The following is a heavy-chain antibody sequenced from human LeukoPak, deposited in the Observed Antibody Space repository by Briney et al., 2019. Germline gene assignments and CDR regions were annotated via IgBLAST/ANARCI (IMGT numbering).Heavy chain of an antibody. Sequence: SGPTLVNPTQTLTLTCTFSGFSLSTSGVGVGWIRQPPGKALEWLALLYWSDDKRYSPSLKSRLTITKDTSKNQVVLTTTNMDPVDTATYYCAHVSYSGSYYGFDYWGQGALVTVSS. CDR3: AHVSYSGSYYGFDY. CDR2: LYWSDDK. J-gene: IGHJ4*02. CDR1: GFSLSTSGVG. D-gene: IGHD1-26*01. V-gene: IGHV2-5*01.